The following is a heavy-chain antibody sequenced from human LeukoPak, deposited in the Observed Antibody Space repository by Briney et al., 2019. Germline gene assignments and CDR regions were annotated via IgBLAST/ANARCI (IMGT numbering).Heavy chain of an antibody. CDR3: ARVYYDSSGYPYGMDV. J-gene: IGHJ6*02. D-gene: IGHD3-22*01. Sequence: SETLSLTCAVSGGSISSGGYSWSWIRQPPGKGLEWIGYIYHSGSTYYNPSLKSRVTMSVDRSKNQFSLKLSSVTAADTAVYYCARVYYDSSGYPYGMDVWGQGTTVTVSS. V-gene: IGHV4-30-2*01. CDR2: IYHSGST. CDR1: GGSISSGGYS.